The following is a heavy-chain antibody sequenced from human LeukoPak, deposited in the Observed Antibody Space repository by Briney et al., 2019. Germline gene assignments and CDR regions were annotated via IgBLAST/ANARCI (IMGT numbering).Heavy chain of an antibody. CDR2: IREERGQE. J-gene: IGHJ5*02. D-gene: IGHD5-18*01. CDR3: ASLDTAKQPLANH. Sequence: GGSLRLSCVASGLTVSNHWMSWVCQAPGKGLEWVANIREERGQEYYVDSVKGRFTISKNSAKNSLYLQMNTLRVEDTAMYYCASLDTAKQPLANHWGQGTLVTVSS. CDR1: GLTVSNHW. V-gene: IGHV3-7*03.